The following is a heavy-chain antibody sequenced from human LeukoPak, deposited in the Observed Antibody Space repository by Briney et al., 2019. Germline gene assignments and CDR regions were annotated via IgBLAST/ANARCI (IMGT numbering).Heavy chain of an antibody. Sequence: GASVKVSCKVSGYTLTELSMHWVRQAPGKGLEWMGWISAYNGNTNYAQKLQGRVTMTTDTSTSTAYMELRSLRSDDTAVYYCARDYGRLLWFGELLSHWGQGTLVTVSS. V-gene: IGHV1-18*01. J-gene: IGHJ4*02. CDR2: ISAYNGNT. D-gene: IGHD3-10*01. CDR3: ARDYGRLLWFGELLSH. CDR1: GYTLTELS.